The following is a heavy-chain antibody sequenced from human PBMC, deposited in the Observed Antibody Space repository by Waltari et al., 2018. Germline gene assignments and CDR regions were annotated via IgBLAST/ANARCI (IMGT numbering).Heavy chain of an antibody. V-gene: IGHV3-23*01. J-gene: IGHJ4*02. Sequence: EVQLLESGGGLVQPGGSLKLSCAASGFTFNLFAIHWVRQAPGKGLEWVSSLSGTVTTTSDADSVKGRFTISRDNSRNTVSLQRNSLRAEDTAVYYCAKDCDFWQGSLDSWGQGALVTVSS. CDR2: LSGTVTTT. D-gene: IGHD3-3*01. CDR3: AKDCDFWQGSLDS. CDR1: GFTFNLFA.